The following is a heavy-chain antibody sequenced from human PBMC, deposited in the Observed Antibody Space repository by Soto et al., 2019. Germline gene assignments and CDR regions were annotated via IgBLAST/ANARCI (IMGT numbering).Heavy chain of an antibody. CDR3: ARNTRRLGVVTAHNKHYGMDV. J-gene: IGHJ6*02. CDR1: GFTFSSYS. V-gene: IGHV3-21*01. Sequence: KTGGSLRLSCAASGFTFSSYSMNWVRQAPGKGLEWVSSISSSSSYIYYADSVKGRFTISRDNAKNSLYLQMNSLRAEDTAVYYCARNTRRLGVVTAHNKHYGMDVWGQGTTVTVSS. CDR2: ISSSSSYI. D-gene: IGHD2-21*02.